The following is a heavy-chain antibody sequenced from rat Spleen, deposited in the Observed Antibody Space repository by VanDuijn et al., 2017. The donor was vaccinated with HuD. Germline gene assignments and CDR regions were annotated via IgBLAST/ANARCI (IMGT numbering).Heavy chain of an antibody. CDR2: ISNGGGNT. CDR1: GFTFSNYY. CDR3: TTMSNWFVY. V-gene: IGHV5-25*01. J-gene: IGHJ3*01. Sequence: EVQLVESDGGLVQPGRSMKLSCTALGFTFSNYYMAWVRQAPTKGLEWVASISNGGGNTYYRDSVKGRFTISRDNAKSTLYLQMDSLRSEDTATYYCTTMSNWFVYWGQGTLVTVSS.